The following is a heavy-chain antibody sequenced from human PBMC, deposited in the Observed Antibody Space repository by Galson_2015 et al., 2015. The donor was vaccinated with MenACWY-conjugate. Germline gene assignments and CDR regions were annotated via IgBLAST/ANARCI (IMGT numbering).Heavy chain of an antibody. D-gene: IGHD6-19*01. CDR1: GFTFSRYW. V-gene: IGHV3-7*03. CDR2: IKQDGSEK. J-gene: IGHJ4*02. CDR3: GTTIFGQWLIDF. Sequence: SLRLSCAASGFTFSRYWMSWVRQAPGKGLEWVANIKQDGSEKYYGDSVKDRFTISRDNADNSLYPQLNSLRAEDTAVYYCGTTIFGQWLIDFWGQGTWSPSPQ.